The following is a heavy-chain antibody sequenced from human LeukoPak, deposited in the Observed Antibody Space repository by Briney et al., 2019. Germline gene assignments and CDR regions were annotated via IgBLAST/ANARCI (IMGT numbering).Heavy chain of an antibody. Sequence: GRSLRLSCAASGFTFSSYGMHWVRQAPGKGLEWVAVIWYDGSNKYYADSVKGRFTISRDNSKNTLYLQMNSLRAEDTAVYYCARGLKKWELLSPFDYWGQGTLVTVSS. D-gene: IGHD1-26*01. CDR2: IWYDGSNK. CDR3: ARGLKKWELLSPFDY. V-gene: IGHV3-33*01. J-gene: IGHJ4*02. CDR1: GFTFSSYG.